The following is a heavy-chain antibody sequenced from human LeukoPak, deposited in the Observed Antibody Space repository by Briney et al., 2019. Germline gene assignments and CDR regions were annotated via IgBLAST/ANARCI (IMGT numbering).Heavy chain of an antibody. CDR3: AKDPSGDNFEYYYYYMDV. V-gene: IGHV3-23*01. J-gene: IGHJ6*03. CDR2: ISVSGGST. D-gene: IGHD3-9*01. Sequence: GGTLRLSCAASGFTFSSHGMSWVRQAPGKGLEWVSTISVSGGSTYYSDSVKGRFTISRDNSKNTLYLQMNSLRADDTAVYYCAKDPSGDNFEYYYYYMDVWGKGTTVTISS. CDR1: GFTFSSHG.